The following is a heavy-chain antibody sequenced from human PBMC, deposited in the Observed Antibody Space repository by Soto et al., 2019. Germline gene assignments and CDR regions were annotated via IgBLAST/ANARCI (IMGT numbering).Heavy chain of an antibody. D-gene: IGHD3-22*01. CDR1: GGSISSSSYY. CDR3: ARPLTYYYDSSGPRGWFDP. CDR2: IYYSGST. J-gene: IGHJ5*02. Sequence: QLQLQESDPGLVKPSETLSLTCTVSGGSISSSSYYWGWIRQPPGKGLEWIGSIYYSGSTYYNPSLKSRVTISVDTSKNQFSLKLSSVTAADTAVYYCARPLTYYYDSSGPRGWFDPWGQGTLVTVSS. V-gene: IGHV4-39*01.